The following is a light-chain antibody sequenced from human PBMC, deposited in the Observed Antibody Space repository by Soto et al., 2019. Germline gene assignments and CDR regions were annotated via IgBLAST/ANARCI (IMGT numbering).Light chain of an antibody. J-gene: IGLJ3*02. CDR1: HRDVGGYNY. Sequence: SVLTSPASLSGSPRPSVPLSFPGSHRDVGGYNYVSWYQQHPGKVPKLMIYDVSSRPSGVSIRFSGSKSGNTASLTISGLQAEDEGDYYCSSYLDTNTPVVFGGGTQLTVL. CDR2: DVS. V-gene: IGLV2-14*03. CDR3: SSYLDTNTPVV.